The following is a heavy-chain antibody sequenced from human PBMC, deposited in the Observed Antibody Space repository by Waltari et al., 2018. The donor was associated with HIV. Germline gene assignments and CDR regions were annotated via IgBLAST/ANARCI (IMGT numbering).Heavy chain of an antibody. CDR1: GYSIESGYY. D-gene: IGHD5-18*01. J-gene: IGHJ4*02. Sequence: QVQLQESGPGLVKPSETLSLTCSVSGYSIESGYYWGWIRQPPGKALEWIGSSLHSGHTSSNPSLKTRLTISQDTSKNQVSLKLSSVTAADTAVYYCASGSRRGHSHGIDYWGQGTLVTVSS. CDR2: SLHSGHT. V-gene: IGHV4-38-2*01. CDR3: ASGSRRGHSHGIDY.